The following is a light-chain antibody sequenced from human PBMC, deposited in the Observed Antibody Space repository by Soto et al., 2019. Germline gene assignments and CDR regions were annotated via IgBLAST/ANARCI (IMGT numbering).Light chain of an antibody. Sequence: DIQMTQSPSSLSASVGDRVTITCRASQSIRNDLGWYQQKSGKAPRRLIYAASTFQTGVPSRFSGSGSGREFTLTISGLQPEDFATYYCRHQNSYLALSFGGGTKVE. V-gene: IGKV1-17*01. CDR3: RHQNSYLALS. CDR2: AAS. J-gene: IGKJ4*01. CDR1: QSIRND.